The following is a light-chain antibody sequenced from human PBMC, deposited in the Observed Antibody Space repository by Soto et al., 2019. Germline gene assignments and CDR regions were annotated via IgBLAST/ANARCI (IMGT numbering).Light chain of an antibody. J-gene: IGLJ2*01. CDR2: RNN. Sequence: QSVLTQPPSASGTPGQRVSISCSGSNSNIGSKYVYWYQQLPGTAPKLLMYRNNQRPSGVPDRFSGSKSGTSASLAISGLRSEDEADYYCAAWDNNLGGPAFGGGTTLTVL. V-gene: IGLV1-47*01. CDR3: AAWDNNLGGPA. CDR1: NSNIGSKY.